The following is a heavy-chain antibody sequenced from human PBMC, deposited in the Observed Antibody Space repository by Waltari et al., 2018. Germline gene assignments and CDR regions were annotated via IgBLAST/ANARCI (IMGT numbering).Heavy chain of an antibody. CDR1: GYTFTSHW. CDR2: INPNGGDT. CDR3: ARDNSYTRERSGWWFDP. D-gene: IGHD6-19*01. Sequence: QVQLVQSGAEVKKPGASVKVSCKASGYTFTSHWMHWVRQAPGQGPEWMGVINPNGGDTRYAQKFQGRLTMTRDTSTSTDYMELSSLRSEDTGIYYCARDNSYTRERSGWWFDPWGPGTLVTVSS. J-gene: IGHJ5*02. V-gene: IGHV1-46*01.